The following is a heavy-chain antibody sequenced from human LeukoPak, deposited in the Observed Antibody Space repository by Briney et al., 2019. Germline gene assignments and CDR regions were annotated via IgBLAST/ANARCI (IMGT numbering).Heavy chain of an antibody. CDR1: GFTFSSYA. CDR3: AKDSITMVRGVPLYPLIMDV. J-gene: IGHJ6*02. CDR2: ISGSGGST. Sequence: PGGSLRLSCAASGFTFSSYAMSWVRQAPGKGLEWVSAISGSGGSTYYADSVKGRFTISRDNSKNTLYLQMNSLRAEDTAVYYCAKDSITMVRGVPLYPLIMDVWGQGTTVTVSS. D-gene: IGHD3-10*01. V-gene: IGHV3-23*01.